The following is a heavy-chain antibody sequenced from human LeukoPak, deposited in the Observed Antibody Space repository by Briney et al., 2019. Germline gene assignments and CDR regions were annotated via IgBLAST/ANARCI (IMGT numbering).Heavy chain of an antibody. V-gene: IGHV3-74*01. CDR1: GFTFSSYW. D-gene: IGHD3-10*01. CDR3: ARDRGDNEYYYCGMDV. J-gene: IGHJ6*02. CDR2: INTDGSST. Sequence: GGSLRLSCAASGFTFSSYWMHWVRQAPGKGLVWVSRINTDGSSTSYADSVKGRFTISRDNAKNTLYLQMNSLRAEDTAVYYCARDRGDNEYYYCGMDVWGQGTTVTVSS.